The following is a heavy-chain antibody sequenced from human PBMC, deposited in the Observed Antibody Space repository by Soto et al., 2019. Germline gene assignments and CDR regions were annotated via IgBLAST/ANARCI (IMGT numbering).Heavy chain of an antibody. D-gene: IGHD3-22*01. V-gene: IGHV3-30*18. J-gene: IGHJ5*02. CDR3: TKEPNNYDGSGYHGWFDP. Sequence: QVQLVESGGGVVQPGRSLRLSCAASGFTFSSYGMHWVRQAPGKGLEWLAVISYGGSNKYYADSVKGRFTISRDNSKNTLYLQMNSLRAEETAVYYCTKEPNNYDGSGYHGWFDPWGQGTLVTVSS. CDR1: GFTFSSYG. CDR2: ISYGGSNK.